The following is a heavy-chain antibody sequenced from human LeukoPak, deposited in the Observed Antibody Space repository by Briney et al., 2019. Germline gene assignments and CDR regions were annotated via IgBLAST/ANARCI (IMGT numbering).Heavy chain of an antibody. D-gene: IGHD1-26*01. Sequence: GGSLSRSCAASGFTSSRYGMYWVRQGPAKGLEWVAFTRPDADNKSYSDSVRGRITISRDNTTTTLYLQMNSLRVEDTALYFCAKGGSNWENLGNWGQGTLVTVSS. CDR3: AKGGSNWENLGN. CDR2: TRPDADNK. V-gene: IGHV3-30*02. CDR1: GFTSSRYG. J-gene: IGHJ4*02.